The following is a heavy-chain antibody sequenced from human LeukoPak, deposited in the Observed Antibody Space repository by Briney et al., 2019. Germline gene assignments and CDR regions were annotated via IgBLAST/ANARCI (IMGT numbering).Heavy chain of an antibody. J-gene: IGHJ3*02. CDR2: IYYSGST. Sequence: SETLSLTCTCPGGSISTYYWSLIRQPPGKGLEWIGYIYYSGSTNYNPSLKSRVTISLNTSKHQFSLRLRSVTAADTDVYYCARDLTGTRVAFDIWGQGTMVTVSS. CDR1: GGSISTYY. CDR3: ARDLTGTRVAFDI. D-gene: IGHD1-1*01. V-gene: IGHV4-59*12.